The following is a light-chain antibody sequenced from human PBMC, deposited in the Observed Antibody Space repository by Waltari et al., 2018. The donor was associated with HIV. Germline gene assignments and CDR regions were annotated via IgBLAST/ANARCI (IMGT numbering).Light chain of an antibody. CDR2: WAS. Sequence: DIVMTQSPDSLAVSLGEGATINCKSSQSVLKRANDKNYLPWYQQIPGQPPKLLIYWASYRESGVPDRFSGSGSGTDFTLTISSLQAEDGAVYYCQQYYTTPLFTFGPGTRVDIK. V-gene: IGKV4-1*01. CDR3: QQYYTTPLFT. J-gene: IGKJ3*01. CDR1: QSVLKRANDKNY.